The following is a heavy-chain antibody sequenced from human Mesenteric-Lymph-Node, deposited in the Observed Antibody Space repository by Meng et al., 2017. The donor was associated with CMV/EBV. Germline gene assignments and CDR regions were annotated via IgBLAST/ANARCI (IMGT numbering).Heavy chain of an antibody. CDR2: INPSGGST. Sequence: YTFTSYYMHWVRQAPGQGLEWMGIINPSGGSTSYAQKFQGRVTMTRDTSTSTVYMELSSLRSEDTAVYYCARVPIVVVPAASSPVDYWGQGTLVTVSS. CDR1: YTFTSYY. J-gene: IGHJ4*02. D-gene: IGHD2-2*01. CDR3: ARVPIVVVPAASSPVDY. V-gene: IGHV1-46*01.